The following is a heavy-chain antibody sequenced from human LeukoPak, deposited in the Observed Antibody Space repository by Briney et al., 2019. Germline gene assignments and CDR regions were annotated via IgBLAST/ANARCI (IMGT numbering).Heavy chain of an antibody. V-gene: IGHV1-2*02. CDR3: ARLSDFWSGYYLDY. Sequence: ASVKVSCKASGYTFTGYYMHWVRQAPGQGLEWMGWINPNSGGTNYAQKFQGRFTMTRDTSISTAYMELSRLRSDDTAVYYCARLSDFWSGYYLDYWGQGTLVTVSS. D-gene: IGHD3-3*01. CDR2: INPNSGGT. CDR1: GYTFTGYY. J-gene: IGHJ4*02.